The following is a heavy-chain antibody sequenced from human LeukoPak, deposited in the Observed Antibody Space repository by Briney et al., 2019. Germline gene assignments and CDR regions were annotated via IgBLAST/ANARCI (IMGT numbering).Heavy chain of an antibody. CDR1: GYTFTNYV. Sequence: ASVKVSCTASGYTFTNYVLNWVRQAPGQGLEWMGLINASDGSTNYAQKVQDRVTVTRDRSKSTVYMEVSSLRSEETAVYYCARDGQNDYGGDSGFDSWGQGTLVTVSS. CDR2: INASDGST. CDR3: ARDGQNDYGGDSGFDS. V-gene: IGHV1-46*01. D-gene: IGHD4-23*01. J-gene: IGHJ4*02.